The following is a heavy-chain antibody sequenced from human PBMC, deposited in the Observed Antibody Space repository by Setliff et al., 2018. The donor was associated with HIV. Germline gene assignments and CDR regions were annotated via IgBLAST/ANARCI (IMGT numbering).Heavy chain of an antibody. CDR2: IYHVGRA. D-gene: IGHD3-22*01. V-gene: IGHV4-38-2*02. CDR3: ARGRVYKGYYDSSSSWGRYYYYHMDV. Sequence: SETLSLTCTISNYSISSGHYWGWIRQSPGKGLEWIGNIYHVGRAFYSPSLESRVSISVDTSKNQFSLRLTSVTAADTAVYYCARGRVYKGYYDSSSSWGRYYYYHMDVWGQGTTVTVS. J-gene: IGHJ6*03. CDR1: NYSISSGHY.